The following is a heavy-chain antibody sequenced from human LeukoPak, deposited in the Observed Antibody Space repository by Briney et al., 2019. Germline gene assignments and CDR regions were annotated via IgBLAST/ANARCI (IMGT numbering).Heavy chain of an antibody. J-gene: IGHJ4*02. CDR1: GGSISSGSYY. CDR2: IYTSGST. Sequence: PSQTLSLTCTVSGGSISSGSYYWSWIRQPAGKGLEWIGRIYTSGSTNYNPSLKSRVTISVDTSKNQFSLKLSSVTAADTAVYYCARGVYSSSDFDYWGQGTLVTVSS. CDR3: ARGVYSSSDFDY. D-gene: IGHD6-13*01. V-gene: IGHV4-61*02.